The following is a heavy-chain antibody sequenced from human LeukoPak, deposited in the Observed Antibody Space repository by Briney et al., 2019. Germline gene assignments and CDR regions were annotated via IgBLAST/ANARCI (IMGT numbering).Heavy chain of an antibody. CDR1: GLTFSKAW. D-gene: IGHD3-22*01. Sequence: GGSLRLSCAASGLTFSKAWMTWVRQAPGEGLEWVGRIKSNTDGGTTDYAAPVKGRFTISRDDSKNTLYLQMNSLKTEDTAVYYCTTNPYDRSGYHIWGQGTMVTVSS. CDR3: TTNPYDRSGYHI. V-gene: IGHV3-15*01. J-gene: IGHJ3*02. CDR2: IKSNTDGGTT.